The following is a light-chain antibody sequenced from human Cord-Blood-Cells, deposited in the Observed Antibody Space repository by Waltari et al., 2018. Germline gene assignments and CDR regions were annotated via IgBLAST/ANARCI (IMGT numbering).Light chain of an antibody. Sequence: EIVLTQSPATLSLSPVERATLTCRSSQSVSSYLAWYQQKPGQGPRLLIYDASNRATGIPARFSGSGSGTDFTLTISSLEPEDFAVYYCQQRSNWQTFGQRPKVEIK. V-gene: IGKV3-11*01. CDR2: DAS. CDR1: QSVSSY. CDR3: QQRSNWQT. J-gene: IGKJ1*01.